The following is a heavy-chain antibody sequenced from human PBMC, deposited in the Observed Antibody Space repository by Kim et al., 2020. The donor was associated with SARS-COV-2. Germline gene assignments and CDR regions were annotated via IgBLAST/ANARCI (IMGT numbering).Heavy chain of an antibody. D-gene: IGHD3-10*01. V-gene: IGHV3-21*01. CDR1: GFTFSSYS. CDR2: ISSSSSYI. Sequence: GGSLRLSCAASGFTFSSYSMNWVRQAPGKGLEWVSSISSSSSYIYYADSLKGRFTISRDNAKNSLYLQMNILSAEDTAVYYCSRGGVEYFHTLAFGGYY. J-gene: IGHJ6*01. CDR3: SRGGVEYFHTLAFGGYY.